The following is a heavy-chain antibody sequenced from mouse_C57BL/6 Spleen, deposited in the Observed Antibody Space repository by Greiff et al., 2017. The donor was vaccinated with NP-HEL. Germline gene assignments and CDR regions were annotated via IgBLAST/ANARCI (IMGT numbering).Heavy chain of an antibody. CDR3: ARYGDYAMDY. CDR2: IRNKANGYTT. J-gene: IGHJ4*01. V-gene: IGHV7-3*01. Sequence: EVQVVESGGGLVQPGGSLSLSCAASGFTFTDYYMSWVRQPPGKALEWLGFIRNKANGYTTEYSASVKGRFTISRDNSQSILYLQMNALGAEDSATYCCARYGDYAMDYWGQGTSVTVSS. CDR1: GFTFTDYY.